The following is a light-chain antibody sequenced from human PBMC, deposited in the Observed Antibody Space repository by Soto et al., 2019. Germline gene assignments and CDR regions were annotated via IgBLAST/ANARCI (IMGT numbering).Light chain of an antibody. CDR3: QQSYTIPYT. Sequence: DIQMTQSPSSLPASVGDRVTLTCRASQSISTYLNWYQQKPGKAPQLLIYAASSLQSGVPSRLSGSGSGTDFTLTISSLQPEDFATYYCQQSYTIPYTFGQGTKLEIK. CDR2: AAS. CDR1: QSISTY. J-gene: IGKJ2*01. V-gene: IGKV1-39*01.